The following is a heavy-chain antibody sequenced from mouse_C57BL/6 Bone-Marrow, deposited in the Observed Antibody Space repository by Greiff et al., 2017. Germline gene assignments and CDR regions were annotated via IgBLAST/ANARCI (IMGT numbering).Heavy chain of an antibody. D-gene: IGHD1-1*01. CDR2: IYPGNSDT. V-gene: IGHV1-5*01. CDR3: TRFPSPYYYGSSYVYYYAMDY. Sequence: EVQPQQSGTVLARPGASVKMSCKTSGYTFTSYWMHWVKQRPGQGLEWIGAIYPGNSDTSYNQKFKGKAKLTAVTSASTAYMELSSLTNEDSAVYYCTRFPSPYYYGSSYVYYYAMDYWGQGTSVTVSS. CDR1: GYTFTSYW. J-gene: IGHJ4*01.